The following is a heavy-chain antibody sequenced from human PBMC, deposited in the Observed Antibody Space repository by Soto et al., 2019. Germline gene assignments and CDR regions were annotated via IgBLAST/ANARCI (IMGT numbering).Heavy chain of an antibody. D-gene: IGHD4-17*01. CDR1: GYSLTTYY. Sequence: QVQLVQSGAEVKKPGASVKVSCKASGYSLTTYYIHCLRQAPGQGLEWMGMINPRDGGTSYAHKIHGRITMTRDSSTTTFYMELGSLRSDDTAVYYCARDMGNGDFYFDYWGQGTLVTVSS. V-gene: IGHV1-46*01. CDR2: INPRDGGT. CDR3: ARDMGNGDFYFDY. J-gene: IGHJ4*02.